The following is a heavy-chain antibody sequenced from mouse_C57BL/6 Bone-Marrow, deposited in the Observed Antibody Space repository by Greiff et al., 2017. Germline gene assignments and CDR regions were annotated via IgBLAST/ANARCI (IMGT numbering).Heavy chain of an antibody. CDR1: GYTFTSYW. Sequence: VQLQQPGAELVKPGASVKLSCKASGYTFTSYWMHWVKQRPGQGLEWIGMIHPNSGSTNYNEKFKSKATLTVDKSSSTAYMQLSSLTAEDSAVYYCARSGYYGNYRVVFDYWDQGTTLTVSS. D-gene: IGHD2-1*01. V-gene: IGHV1-64*01. J-gene: IGHJ2*01. CDR3: ARSGYYGNYRVVFDY. CDR2: IHPNSGST.